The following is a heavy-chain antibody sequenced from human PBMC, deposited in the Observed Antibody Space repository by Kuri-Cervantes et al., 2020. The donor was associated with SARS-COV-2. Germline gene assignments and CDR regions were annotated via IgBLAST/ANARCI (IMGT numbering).Heavy chain of an antibody. D-gene: IGHD1-26*01. Sequence: GGSLRLSCKGCGYRFTSYWISWVRQVPGKGLEWMGRIDPSDSYINYSPSFQGHVTISADKSISTAYLQWSSLKASDTAMYYCARQGWELFQWSNDFDYWGQGTLVTVSS. V-gene: IGHV5-10-1*01. CDR1: GYRFTSYW. CDR2: IDPSDSYI. CDR3: ARQGWELFQWSNDFDY. J-gene: IGHJ4*02.